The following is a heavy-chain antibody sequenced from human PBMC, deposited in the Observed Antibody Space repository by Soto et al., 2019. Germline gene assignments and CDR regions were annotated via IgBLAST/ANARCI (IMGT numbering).Heavy chain of an antibody. CDR2: IYWDDDK. D-gene: IGHD2-21*02. J-gene: IGHJ6*02. Sequence: QITLKESGPTLVKPTQTLTLTCTFSGLSLSTTGVGVGWIRQPPGKSLEWLALIYWDDDKRYSPSLKSRLTITKDTSKDNVVFTMTNRDPVDTATYYCVQSRCGGDCLQSYSSHSYYGLDVWGQGTTVTVSS. CDR3: VQSRCGGDCLQSYSSHSYYGLDV. CDR1: GLSLSTTGVG. V-gene: IGHV2-5*02.